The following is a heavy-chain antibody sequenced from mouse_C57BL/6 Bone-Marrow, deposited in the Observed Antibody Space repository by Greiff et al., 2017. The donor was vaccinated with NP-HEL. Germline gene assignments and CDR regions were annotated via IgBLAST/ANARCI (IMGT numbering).Heavy chain of an antibody. CDR3: ARAATGTSFDY. J-gene: IGHJ2*01. D-gene: IGHD1-2*01. Sequence: QVQLQQSGAELVKPGASVKLSCKASGYTFTSYWMHWVKQRPGQGLEWIGMIHPNSGSTNYNEKFKSKATLTVDKSSSTAYMQLSSLTSEDSAVYYCARAATGTSFDYWGQGTTLTVSS. CDR2: IHPNSGST. CDR1: GYTFTSYW. V-gene: IGHV1-64*01.